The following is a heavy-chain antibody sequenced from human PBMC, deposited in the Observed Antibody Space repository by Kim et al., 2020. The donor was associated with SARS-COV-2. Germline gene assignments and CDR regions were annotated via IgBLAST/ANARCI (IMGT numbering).Heavy chain of an antibody. J-gene: IGHJ6*02. Sequence: GGSLRLSCAASGFTFSSYAMHWVRQAPGKGLEWVAVISYDGSNKYYVDSVKGRFTISRDNSKNTLYLQMNSLRAEDTAVYYCARDLEEYYDFWSGSYGVDVWGQGTTVTVSS. CDR1: GFTFSSYA. CDR3: ARDLEEYYDFWSGSYGVDV. CDR2: ISYDGSNK. V-gene: IGHV3-30*04. D-gene: IGHD3-3*01.